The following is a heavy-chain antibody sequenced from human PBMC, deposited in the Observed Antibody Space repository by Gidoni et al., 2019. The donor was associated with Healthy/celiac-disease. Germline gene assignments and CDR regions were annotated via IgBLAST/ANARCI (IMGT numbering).Heavy chain of an antibody. Sequence: QITLKESGPTLVKPTQNLTLTCTFSGFSLSTSGVGVGWIRQPPGKALEWLALIYWDDDKRYSPSLKSRLPITKDTSKNHVVLTMTNIDPVDTATYYCAHPTAFGGVIVGVLYWVQGTLVTVSS. D-gene: IGHD3-16*02. CDR3: AHPTAFGGVIVGVLY. CDR1: GFSLSTSGVG. CDR2: IYWDDDK. J-gene: IGHJ4*02. V-gene: IGHV2-5*02.